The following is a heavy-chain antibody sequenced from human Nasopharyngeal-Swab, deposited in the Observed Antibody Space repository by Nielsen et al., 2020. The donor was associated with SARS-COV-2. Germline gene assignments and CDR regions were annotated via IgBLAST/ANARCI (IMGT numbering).Heavy chain of an antibody. J-gene: IGHJ6*03. CDR2: ISAYNGNT. Sequence: WARQAPGQGCGWVVSISAYNGNTNYAQKLQGRVTMTTDTSTSTAYMELRSLRSDDTAVYYCAREVFEVPAATYYYYYYYMDVWGKGTTVTVSS. V-gene: IGHV1-18*01. CDR3: AREVFEVPAATYYYYYYYMDV. D-gene: IGHD2-2*01.